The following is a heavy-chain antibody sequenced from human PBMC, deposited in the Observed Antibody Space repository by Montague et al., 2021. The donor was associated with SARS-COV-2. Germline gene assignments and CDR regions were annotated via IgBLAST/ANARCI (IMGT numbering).Heavy chain of an antibody. D-gene: IGHD2-15*01. CDR3: AIVAGGCSSHSCYLYF. V-gene: IGHV4-4*02. J-gene: IGHJ4*02. CDR2: VHPSGST. Sequence: SETLSLTCDVSGVSITSNNWCNWVRQSPEKGLEWIGEVHPSGSTNYNPSLMGRVTISVDESKNQFSLKVNSVTAADTAVYFCAIVAGGCSSHSCYLYFSGQGTLVTVSS. CDR1: GVSITSNNW.